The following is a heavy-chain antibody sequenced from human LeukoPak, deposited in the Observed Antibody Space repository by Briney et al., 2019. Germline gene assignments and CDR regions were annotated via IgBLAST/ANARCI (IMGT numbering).Heavy chain of an antibody. CDR1: GGSFSISSTT. V-gene: IGHV4-39*07. J-gene: IGHJ6*03. CDR2: TYYRGST. CDR3: AREFTTGTTGYYYYYYMDV. D-gene: IGHD1-1*01. Sequence: PSETLSLTCTVSGGSFSISSTTWAGIPRPPGKGLDWFGSTYYRGSTYYNPSLKSRVTISVDTSKNQFSLKLSSVTAADTAVYYCAREFTTGTTGYYYYYYMDVWGKGTTVTVSS.